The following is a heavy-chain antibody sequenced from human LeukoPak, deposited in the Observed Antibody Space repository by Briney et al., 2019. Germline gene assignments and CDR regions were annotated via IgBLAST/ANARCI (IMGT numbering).Heavy chain of an antibody. CDR2: IRYDGSNK. J-gene: IGHJ6*04. CDR1: GFTFSSYG. Sequence: PGGSLRLSCAASGFTFSSYGMHGVRQAPGKGLEWVAFIRYDGSNKYYADSVKGRFTISRDNSKNTLYLQMNSLRAEDTAVYYCAKGDYREPRVVDVWGKGTTVTVSS. D-gene: IGHD4-11*01. V-gene: IGHV3-30*02. CDR3: AKGDYREPRVVDV.